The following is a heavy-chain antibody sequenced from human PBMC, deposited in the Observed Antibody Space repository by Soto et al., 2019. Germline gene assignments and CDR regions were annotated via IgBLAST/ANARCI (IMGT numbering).Heavy chain of an antibody. CDR2: MNPNSGNT. CDR3: ARRMTWSLWCFDL. J-gene: IGHJ2*01. Sequence: QVHLLQSGAEVKKPGTSVRVSCRASGYTFKDYDINWVRRAPGQGLEWMGWMNPNSGNTAYARKFHDRITMTRSVSARTAFMELSSLTPEDTAVYYCARRMTWSLWCFDLWGSGTQVTVSS. CDR1: GYTFKDYD. V-gene: IGHV1-8*01. D-gene: IGHD3-3*01.